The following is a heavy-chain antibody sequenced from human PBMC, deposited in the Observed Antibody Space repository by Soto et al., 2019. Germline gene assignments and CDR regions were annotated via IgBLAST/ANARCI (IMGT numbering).Heavy chain of an antibody. CDR2: IRNKVYRQTT. V-gene: IGHV3-49*03. CDR1: GFNFGDYA. CDR3: TRDTYKTGYAYFGLDA. D-gene: IGHD1-1*01. Sequence: GGSLRLSCTTSGFNFGDYAISWSRQAPGKGLEWVGVIRNKVYRQTTDYAASVKGRVTISRDESKNIAYLQMDSLRSEDTGIYYCTRDTYKTGYAYFGLDAWGDGITATVCS. J-gene: IGHJ6*04.